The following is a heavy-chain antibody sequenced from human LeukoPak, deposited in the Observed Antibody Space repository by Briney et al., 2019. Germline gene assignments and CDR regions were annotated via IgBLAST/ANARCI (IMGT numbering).Heavy chain of an antibody. J-gene: IGHJ5*02. CDR1: GGSISSSSYY. CDR3: ARTYSSSFFDP. Sequence: SETLSLTCTVSGGSISSSSYYWGWIRQPPGKGLEWIGSIYYSGSTYYNPSLKSRVTISVDTSKNQLSLKLSSVTAADTAVYYCARTYSSSFFDPWGQGTLVTVSS. V-gene: IGHV4-39*07. D-gene: IGHD6-6*01. CDR2: IYYSGST.